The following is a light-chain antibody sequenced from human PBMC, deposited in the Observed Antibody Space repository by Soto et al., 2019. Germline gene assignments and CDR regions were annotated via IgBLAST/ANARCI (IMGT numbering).Light chain of an antibody. CDR1: SSDVGAYHY. Sequence: QSALTQPASVSGSPGQSITISCTGTSSDVGAYHYVSWYQQNPGKAPKIVIYEVSHRPSGISNRFSGSKSGNKASLTLSGLQAEDEADYYCNAYKTSSPLAFGGGTKLTVL. J-gene: IGLJ2*01. CDR3: NAYKTSSPLA. V-gene: IGLV2-14*01. CDR2: EVS.